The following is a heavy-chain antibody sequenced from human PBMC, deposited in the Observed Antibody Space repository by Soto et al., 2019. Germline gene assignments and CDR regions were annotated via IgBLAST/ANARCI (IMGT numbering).Heavy chain of an antibody. D-gene: IGHD1-26*01. V-gene: IGHV3-23*01. CDR2: ITGRGDST. CDR3: AKDLYVQPPSGWFDP. Sequence: GSLRLSCAASGFPFSDHAMHWVRQTPGKGLEWVSAITGRGDSTYYADSVKGRFTISRDNSKSTLYLQMMSLRAEDTAVYYCAKDLYVQPPSGWFDPWGQGTVVTVSS. J-gene: IGHJ5*02. CDR1: GFPFSDHA.